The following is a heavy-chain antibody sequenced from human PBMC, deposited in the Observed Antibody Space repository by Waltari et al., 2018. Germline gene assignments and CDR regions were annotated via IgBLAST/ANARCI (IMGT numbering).Heavy chain of an antibody. CDR1: GGSISSYY. D-gene: IGHD3-22*01. CDR3: ARHYYDSSGTNWFDP. V-gene: IGHV4-59*01. CDR2: IYYSGST. Sequence: QVQLQESGPGLVKPSETLSLTCTVSGGSISSYYWSWIRQPPGKGLEWIGYIYYSGSTNYNPSLKSRVTISVDTSKNQFSLKLSSVTAADTAVYYCARHYYDSSGTNWFDPWGQGTLVTVSS. J-gene: IGHJ5*02.